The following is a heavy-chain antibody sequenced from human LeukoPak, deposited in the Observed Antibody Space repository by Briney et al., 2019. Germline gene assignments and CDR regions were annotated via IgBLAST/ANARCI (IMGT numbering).Heavy chain of an antibody. J-gene: IGHJ4*02. V-gene: IGHV7-4-1*02. CDR1: GYTFTNYP. Sequence: RASVKVSCKASGYTFTNYPMNWVRQAPGQGLEWMGWINTNTGNPTYAQGFTGRFVFSWDTSVTTAYLQINSLKPEDTAVYFCARDTYCTGGRCYSRVGYWGQGTVVTVSS. CDR3: ARDTYCTGGRCYSRVGY. D-gene: IGHD2-15*01. CDR2: INTNTGNP.